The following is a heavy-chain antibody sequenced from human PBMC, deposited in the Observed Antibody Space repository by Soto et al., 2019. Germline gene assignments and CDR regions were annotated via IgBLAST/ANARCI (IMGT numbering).Heavy chain of an antibody. J-gene: IGHJ5*02. Sequence: GASVKVSCKSFGYSFTSFDVHWVRQASGQGLEWMGWMNPNSGNTDYAQRFQGRVTMTRNTSINTAYMELNSLTSDDTAVYYCARGDGFGKGLDPWVQGTLVTVS. D-gene: IGHD3-16*01. CDR3: ARGDGFGKGLDP. V-gene: IGHV1-8*02. CDR1: GYSFTSFD. CDR2: MNPNSGNT.